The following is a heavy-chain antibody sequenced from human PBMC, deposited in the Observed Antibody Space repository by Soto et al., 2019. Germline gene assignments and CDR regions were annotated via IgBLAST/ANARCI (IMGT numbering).Heavy chain of an antibody. Sequence: ASVKVSCKASGYTFTDYTMHWVRQAPGQRLEWMGWINAGNGNTQYSQKFQGRVTITRDTSASTAYMALSSLTSEDTAVYYCARHPSVSGSDLDYWGQGTLVTVSS. D-gene: IGHD3-10*01. V-gene: IGHV1-3*01. CDR1: GYTFTDYT. CDR3: ARHPSVSGSDLDY. J-gene: IGHJ4*02. CDR2: INAGNGNT.